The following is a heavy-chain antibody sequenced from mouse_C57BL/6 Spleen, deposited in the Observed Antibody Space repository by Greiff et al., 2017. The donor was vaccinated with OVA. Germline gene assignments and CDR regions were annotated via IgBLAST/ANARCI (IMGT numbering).Heavy chain of an antibody. J-gene: IGHJ1*03. CDR3: ALLLRPGYFDV. CDR2: ISYDGSN. CDR1: GYSITRGYY. V-gene: IGHV3-6*01. Sequence: EVQVEESGPGLVKPSQSLSLSCSVTGYSITRGYYRNWIRQFPGNQLEWMGFISYDGSNNYNQSLKNRISITRDTSTNPFLLKLNSMTTEDAATYCGALLLRPGYFDVWGTGTTVTVSS. D-gene: IGHD1-1*01.